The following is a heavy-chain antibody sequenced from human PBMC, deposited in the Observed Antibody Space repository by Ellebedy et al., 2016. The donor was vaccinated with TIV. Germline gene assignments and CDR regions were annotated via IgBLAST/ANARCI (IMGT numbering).Heavy chain of an antibody. CDR3: AKDSSMYYYDSSGYFPEAFDI. J-gene: IGHJ3*02. D-gene: IGHD3-22*01. V-gene: IGHV3-23*01. Sequence: GESLKISCAASGFTFSRYAMSWVRQAPGKGLEWVSAVSGGDGRTFYADSVKGRLTISRDKSKTMVFLQMNRLRAEDTAVYYCAKDSSMYYYDSSGYFPEAFDIWGQGTMVTVSS. CDR2: VSGGDGRT. CDR1: GFTFSRYA.